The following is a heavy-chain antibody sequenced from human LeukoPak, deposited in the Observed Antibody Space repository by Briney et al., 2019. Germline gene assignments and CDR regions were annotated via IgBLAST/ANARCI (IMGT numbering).Heavy chain of an antibody. Sequence: PGGSLRLSCAASGFTFSDYYMSWVRQAPGKGLEWVSYISSSGSTIYYADSVKGRFTISRDNAKNSLYLQMNSLRAEDTAVYYCARVGTIFGVARYYFDYWGQGTLVTVSS. CDR2: ISSSGSTI. J-gene: IGHJ4*02. V-gene: IGHV3-11*01. D-gene: IGHD3-3*01. CDR1: GFTFSDYY. CDR3: ARVGTIFGVARYYFDY.